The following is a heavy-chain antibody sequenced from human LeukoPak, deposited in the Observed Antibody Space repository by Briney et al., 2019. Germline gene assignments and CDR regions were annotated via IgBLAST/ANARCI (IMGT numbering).Heavy chain of an antibody. Sequence: SETPSLTCTVSGGSISSYYWSWIRQPPGKGLEWIGYIYYSGSTNYNPSLKSRVTISVDTSKNQFSLKLNSVTPEDTAVYYCAKSGDYRFDPWGQGTLVTVSS. V-gene: IGHV4-59*12. CDR2: IYYSGST. D-gene: IGHD3-10*01. CDR3: AKSGDYRFDP. CDR1: GGSISSYY. J-gene: IGHJ5*02.